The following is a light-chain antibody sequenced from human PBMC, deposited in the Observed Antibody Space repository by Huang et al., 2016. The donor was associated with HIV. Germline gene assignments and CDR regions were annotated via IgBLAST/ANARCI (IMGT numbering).Light chain of an antibody. V-gene: IGKV1-39*01. CDR3: LQSYSAPWT. Sequence: DIQMTQSPSSLSASLGDRVTITCRARQNISNYLNWYQQIPGKAPKFVIAAYSSLQRGVPTTFSGSGSGTDFTLTIFSLQPADFATYYCLQSYSAPWTFGQGTKVEI. J-gene: IGKJ1*01. CDR2: AYS. CDR1: QNISNY.